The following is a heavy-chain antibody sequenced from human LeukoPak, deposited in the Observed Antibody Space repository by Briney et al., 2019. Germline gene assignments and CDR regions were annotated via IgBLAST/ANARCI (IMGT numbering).Heavy chain of an antibody. Sequence: SETLSLTCAAYGGSFSGYYWSWIRQPPGKGLEWIGEINHSGSTNYNPSLKSRVTISVDTSKNQFSLKLSSVTAADTAVYYCARALGVIAPTSWGQGTLVTVSS. J-gene: IGHJ5*02. CDR2: INHSGST. CDR3: ARALGVIAPTS. V-gene: IGHV4-34*01. CDR1: GGSFSGYY. D-gene: IGHD2-21*01.